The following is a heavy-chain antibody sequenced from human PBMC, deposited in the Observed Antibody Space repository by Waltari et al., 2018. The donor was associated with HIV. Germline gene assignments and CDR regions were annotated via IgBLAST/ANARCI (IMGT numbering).Heavy chain of an antibody. Sequence: EVQLVESGGGLVKPGGSLILSCVAFVSTFSSYSMNWVRQAPGKGLAWGSSMTSRSNYIYYADSVNGRFTISRDNAKNSLYLQMDSRRAEDTAMYYCAIDDSGRYAFDIWGQGTMVTVSS. V-gene: IGHV3-21*01. CDR1: VSTFSSYS. CDR3: AIDDSGRYAFDI. D-gene: IGHD3-10*01. CDR2: MTSRSNYI. J-gene: IGHJ3*02.